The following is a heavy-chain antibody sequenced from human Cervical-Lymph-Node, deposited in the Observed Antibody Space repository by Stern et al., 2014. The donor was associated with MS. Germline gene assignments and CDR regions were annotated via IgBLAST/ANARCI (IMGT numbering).Heavy chain of an antibody. CDR3: ARDRVSDYYYYGMDV. Sequence: QVQLQESGPGLVKPSQTLSLTCTVSGGSISSGGYYWSWIRQHPGKGLEWIGYIYYSGSTYYNPSLKSRVTISVDTSKNQFSLKLSSVTAADTAVYYCARDRVSDYYYYGMDVWGQGTTVTVSS. D-gene: IGHD6-6*01. CDR1: GGSISSGGYY. CDR2: IYYSGST. J-gene: IGHJ6*02. V-gene: IGHV4-31*03.